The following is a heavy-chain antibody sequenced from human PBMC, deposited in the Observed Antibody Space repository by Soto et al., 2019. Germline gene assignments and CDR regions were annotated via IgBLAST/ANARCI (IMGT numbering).Heavy chain of an antibody. CDR3: ARDQSGDYVRPDY. D-gene: IGHD4-17*01. J-gene: IGHJ4*02. CDR2: ISSSSSYI. CDR1: GFTFSSYS. V-gene: IGHV3-21*01. Sequence: GGSLRLSCAASGFTFSSYSMNWVRQAPGKGLEWVSSISSSSSYIYYADSVKGRFTISRDNAKNSLYLQMNSLRAEDTAVYYCARDQSGDYVRPDYWGQGTLVTVSS.